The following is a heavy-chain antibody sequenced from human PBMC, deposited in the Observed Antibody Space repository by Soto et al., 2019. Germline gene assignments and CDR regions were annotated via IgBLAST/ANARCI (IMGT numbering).Heavy chain of an antibody. CDR1: GYTFTNYG. CDR2: ISAYHGNT. V-gene: IGHV1-18*01. CDR3: ARAYYYDNSGYYPVDY. J-gene: IGHJ4*02. Sequence: QFQLVQSGAEVKKPGASVKVSCKASGYTFTNYGISWVRQAPGQGLEWMGWISAYHGNTNYAQNLQGRVTMTTDTSTNTAYMELRSLRSDDTAVYYCARAYYYDNSGYYPVDYWGQGTLVTVSS. D-gene: IGHD3-22*01.